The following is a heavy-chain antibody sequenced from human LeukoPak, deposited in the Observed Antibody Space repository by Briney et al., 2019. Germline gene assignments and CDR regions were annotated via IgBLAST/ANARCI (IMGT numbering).Heavy chain of an antibody. CDR2: INHSRST. Sequence: SETLCLTCAVYGGSFNGYYWSWTRQPPGKGLERIGEINHSRSTNYNPSLKSRLTISVDTSKNQFSLTLSSVTAVETDVYCCARHPRIRPKTYSGSYFVPNYFDYWGQGTLVTVSS. D-gene: IGHD1-26*01. CDR1: GGSFNGYY. V-gene: IGHV4-34*01. J-gene: IGHJ4*02. CDR3: ARHPRIRPKTYSGSYFVPNYFDY.